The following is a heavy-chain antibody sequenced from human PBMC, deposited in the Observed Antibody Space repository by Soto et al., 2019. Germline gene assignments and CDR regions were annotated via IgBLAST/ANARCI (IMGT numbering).Heavy chain of an antibody. J-gene: IGHJ5*02. CDR3: ARALDYDFWGGRNWFDP. CDR2: IYYTRIT. CDR1: GGSITDNY. D-gene: IGHD3-3*01. V-gene: IGHV4-59*01. Sequence: QVQLQQSGPGLLKPSETLSLTCSVSGGSITDNYWTWLRQSPGKGLEWVGYIYYTRITNYNPSLKRRVTISLDRSKNQFSLKLDSVTAADTAVYYCARALDYDFWGGRNWFDPWGQGTLVTVSS.